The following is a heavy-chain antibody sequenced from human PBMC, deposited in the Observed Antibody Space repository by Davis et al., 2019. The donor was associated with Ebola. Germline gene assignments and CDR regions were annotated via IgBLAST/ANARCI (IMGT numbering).Heavy chain of an antibody. CDR2: ISSSSSYI. CDR3: ARDPGDTAMGEGSFDY. J-gene: IGHJ4*02. D-gene: IGHD5-18*01. CDR1: GFTFSSYS. Sequence: GESLKISCAASGFTFSSYSMNWVRQAPGKGLEWVSSISSSSSYIYYADPVKGRFTISRDNAKNSLYLQMNSLRAEDTAVYYCARDPGDTAMGEGSFDYWGQGTLVTVSS. V-gene: IGHV3-21*01.